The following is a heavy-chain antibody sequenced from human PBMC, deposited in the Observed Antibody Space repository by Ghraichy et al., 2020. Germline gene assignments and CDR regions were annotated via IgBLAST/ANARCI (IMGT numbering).Heavy chain of an antibody. CDR1: GYTFTSYG. CDR2: ISTYNGIT. V-gene: IGHV1-18*04. Sequence: ASVKVSCKASGYTFTSYGIGWVRQAPGQGLEWMGWISTYNGITNYAHRLKGRVAMTTDTSTNTAYMELRSLRSDDTAVYYCARDRFGTSWHRGIDYWGQGTLVIVSS. CDR3: ARDRFGTSWHRGIDY. D-gene: IGHD2-2*01. J-gene: IGHJ4*02.